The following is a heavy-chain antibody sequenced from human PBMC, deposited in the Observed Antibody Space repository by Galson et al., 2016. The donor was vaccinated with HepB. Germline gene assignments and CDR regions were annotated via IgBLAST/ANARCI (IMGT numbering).Heavy chain of an antibody. D-gene: IGHD3-22*01. Sequence: SLRLSCAAPGFTLDHYAMHWVRQAPGKGLEWVSGISWNSGSIGYADSVKGRFTISRDNAKNSLYLQMNSLRAEDTALYYCAKDSGSYYYDSSGHRRNAFDIWGQGTMVTVSS. J-gene: IGHJ3*02. V-gene: IGHV3-9*01. CDR2: ISWNSGSI. CDR1: GFTLDHYA. CDR3: AKDSGSYYYDSSGHRRNAFDI.